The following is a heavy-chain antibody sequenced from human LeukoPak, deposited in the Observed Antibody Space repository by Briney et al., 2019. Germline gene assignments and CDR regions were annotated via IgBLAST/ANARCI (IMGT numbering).Heavy chain of an antibody. CDR3: ARGTLRTTYYYDSSGNNLFDY. V-gene: IGHV3-21*01. Sequence: GGSLRLSCAASGFTFSSYSMNWVRQAPGKGLEWVSSISSSSSYIYYADSVKGRFTISGDNAKNSLYLQMNSLRAEDTAVYYCARGTLRTTYYYDSSGNNLFDYWGQGTLVTVSS. D-gene: IGHD3-22*01. J-gene: IGHJ4*02. CDR1: GFTFSSYS. CDR2: ISSSSSYI.